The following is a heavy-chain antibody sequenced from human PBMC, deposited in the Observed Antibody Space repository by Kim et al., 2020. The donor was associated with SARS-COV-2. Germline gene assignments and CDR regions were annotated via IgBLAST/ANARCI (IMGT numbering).Heavy chain of an antibody. CDR3: ARADPVAGRGYYFDY. D-gene: IGHD6-19*01. CDR1: GGSISSYY. J-gene: IGHJ4*02. Sequence: SETLSLTCTVSGGSISSYYWSWIRQPAGKGLEWIGRIYTSGSTNYNPSLKSRVTMSVDTSKNQFSLKLSSLTAADTAVYYCARADPVAGRGYYFDYWGQGTLVTVSS. CDR2: IYTSGST. V-gene: IGHV4-4*07.